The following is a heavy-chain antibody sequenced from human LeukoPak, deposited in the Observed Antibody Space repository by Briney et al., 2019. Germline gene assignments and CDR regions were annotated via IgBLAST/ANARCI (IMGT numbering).Heavy chain of an antibody. CDR2: ISWNSGHI. D-gene: IGHD1-14*01. CDR3: ARGGEDRFP. V-gene: IGHV3-9*01. Sequence: GGSLRLSCAASGFTFEHYAIHWVRQAPGKGLEWVSGISWNSGHIGYADSVKGRFTISRANAKNSRYLQMNSLRAEDTAVYYCARGGEDRFPWGQGTLVTVSS. CDR1: GFTFEHYA. J-gene: IGHJ4*02.